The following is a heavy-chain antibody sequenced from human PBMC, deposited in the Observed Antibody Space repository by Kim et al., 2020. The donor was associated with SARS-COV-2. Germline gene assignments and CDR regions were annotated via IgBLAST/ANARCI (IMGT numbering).Heavy chain of an antibody. CDR3: TRDAPTALDPIFDY. D-gene: IGHD5-18*01. Sequence: ASVKVSCKASGYTLSNYAMYWVRQAPGQGLECMGWINTYTGNPTYAPAFTGRFVFSLDTSLNTAYLQITSLKAADTAVYYCTRDAPTALDPIFDYWGQGTLVTVSS. CDR1: GYTLSNYA. CDR2: INTYTGNP. J-gene: IGHJ4*02. V-gene: IGHV7-4-1*02.